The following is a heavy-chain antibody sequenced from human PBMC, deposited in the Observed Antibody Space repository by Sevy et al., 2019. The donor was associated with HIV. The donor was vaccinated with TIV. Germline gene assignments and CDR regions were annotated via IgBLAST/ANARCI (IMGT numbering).Heavy chain of an antibody. CDR1: GGSISGYY. J-gene: IGHJ4*02. CDR2: ISYSGST. Sequence: SETLSLTCTVSGGSISGYYWSWIRQPPGKGLEGTGYISYSGSTNYNPSLKSRVTISVDTSKNEFSLKLSLLTAADTAVYYYARSRVITGTFDYWGQGTLVTVSS. V-gene: IGHV4-59*01. CDR3: ARSRVITGTFDY. D-gene: IGHD1-20*01.